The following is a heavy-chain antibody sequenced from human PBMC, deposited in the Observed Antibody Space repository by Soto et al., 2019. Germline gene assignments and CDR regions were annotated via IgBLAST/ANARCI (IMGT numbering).Heavy chain of an antibody. D-gene: IGHD3-16*01. CDR2: MHSTGRA. CDR1: GASMSDYY. CDR3: VRSGHSFEGAM. J-gene: IGHJ4*02. Sequence: SETLSLTCTVSGASMSDYYGSWVRQPPGKGLEWIGYMHSTGRANSNSSLNSRVSISVDTSNNRFSLSLTSVTAADTAVYYCVRSGHSFEGAMWGPGILVTVSS. V-gene: IGHV4-59*01.